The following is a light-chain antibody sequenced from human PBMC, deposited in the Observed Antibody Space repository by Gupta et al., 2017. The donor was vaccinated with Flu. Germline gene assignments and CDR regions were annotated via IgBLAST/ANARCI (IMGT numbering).Light chain of an antibody. V-gene: IGKV3-20*01. CDR1: QSVSSSY. CDR2: GAS. Sequence: EIVLTQSPGTLSLSPGERATLSCRASQSVSSSYLAWYQQKPGQAPRLLIYGASSRATGIPDRFSGSGYGTDFTLTISRLEPEDFAVYYCQQEGSSLLTFGGGTKVEIK. J-gene: IGKJ4*01. CDR3: QQEGSSLLT.